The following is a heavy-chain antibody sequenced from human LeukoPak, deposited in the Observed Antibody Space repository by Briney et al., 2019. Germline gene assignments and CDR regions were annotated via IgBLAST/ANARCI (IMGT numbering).Heavy chain of an antibody. D-gene: IGHD2-21*02. CDR3: ARVREMTSSYYFDY. Sequence: GGSQRLSCAASGFTFSNAWMSWVRQAPGKGLEWVAVISYDGSNKYYADSVKGRFTISRDNSKNTLYLQMNSLRAEDTAVYYCARVREMTSSYYFDYWGQGTLVTVSS. CDR2: ISYDGSNK. CDR1: GFTFSNAW. J-gene: IGHJ4*02. V-gene: IGHV3-30-3*01.